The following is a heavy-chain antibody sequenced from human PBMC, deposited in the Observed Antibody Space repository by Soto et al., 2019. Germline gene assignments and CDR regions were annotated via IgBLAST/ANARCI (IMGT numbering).Heavy chain of an antibody. Sequence: QVQLQQSGPGLVKPSQTLSLTCAISGDSVSTNSAAWNWIRQSPSRGLEWLGRTYYRSKWYTDYAVSVRSRITVNPDTSKNHLSLQLSSVTPEDTAVYFCAREASSSFDYWGQGTPVTVSS. D-gene: IGHD6-13*01. J-gene: IGHJ4*02. CDR1: GDSVSTNSAA. CDR3: AREASSSFDY. CDR2: TYYRSKWYT. V-gene: IGHV6-1*01.